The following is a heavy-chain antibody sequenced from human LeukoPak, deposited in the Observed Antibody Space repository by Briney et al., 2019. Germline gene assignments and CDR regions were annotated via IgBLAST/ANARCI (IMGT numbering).Heavy chain of an antibody. V-gene: IGHV3-23*01. Sequence: GGSLRHSCAASGVTFSSDGMSWVRQAPGQGLECVSAMGGSGGSTYYAESVKGRFTISRDNSKNTLYLKMSSLRAEDTAVYYCAKDQYYYDSQREEGDPDPFDYWGQGTLVTVSS. CDR1: GVTFSSDG. CDR2: MGGSGGST. CDR3: AKDQYYYDSQREEGDPDPFDY. D-gene: IGHD3-22*01. J-gene: IGHJ4*02.